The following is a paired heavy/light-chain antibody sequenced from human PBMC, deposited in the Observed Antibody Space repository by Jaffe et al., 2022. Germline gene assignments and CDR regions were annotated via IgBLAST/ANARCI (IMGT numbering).Light chain of an antibody. V-gene: IGLV3-25*03. CDR3: QSADSSGTYLWV. Sequence: SYELTQPPSVSVSPGQTARITCSGDALPNRYAYWYQQKPGQAPVLVISKDSERPSGIPERFSGSSSGTTVTLTISGVQAEDEADYYCQSADSSGTYLWVFGGGTKLTVL. J-gene: IGLJ3*02. CDR2: KDS. CDR1: ALPNRY.
Heavy chain of an antibody. Sequence: QVQLVESGGGVVQPGGSLRLSCASSGFTFSSYGMHWVRQAPGKGLEWVAFIRSDGSNKNYADSVKGRFTISRDNSKNTLYLQMNSLRADDTAVYYCAKDPGSYGHLRDVYWGQGTLVTVSS. V-gene: IGHV3-30*02. J-gene: IGHJ4*02. CDR2: IRSDGSNK. D-gene: IGHD5-18*01. CDR1: GFTFSSYG. CDR3: AKDPGSYGHLRDVY.